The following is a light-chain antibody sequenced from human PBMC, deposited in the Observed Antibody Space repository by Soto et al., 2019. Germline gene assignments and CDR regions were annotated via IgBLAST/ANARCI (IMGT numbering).Light chain of an antibody. CDR2: GAS. CDR1: QSVSID. V-gene: IGKV3-15*01. Sequence: EIVSTHSPATVPFSPVDRVTLSCRASQSVSIDLAWYQQKPGQAPRLLIYGASTRATDIPATFTGSGSGTEFTLTISSLQSEDIAVYYCQQYNKWPQTFGQGTKVDIK. J-gene: IGKJ1*01. CDR3: QQYNKWPQT.